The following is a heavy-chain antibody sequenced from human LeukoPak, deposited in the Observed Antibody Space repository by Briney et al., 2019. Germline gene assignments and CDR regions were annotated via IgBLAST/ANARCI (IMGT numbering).Heavy chain of an antibody. J-gene: IGHJ2*01. Sequence: SETLSLTCAVYGASFSGYYCNWIRQPPGKGLEWIGEIYHSGSTNYNPSLKSRVTISVDTSKNQFSLKLSSVTAADTAVYYCARGPITAAGRRYFDLWGRGTLVTVSS. CDR2: IYHSGST. V-gene: IGHV4-34*01. CDR1: GASFSGYY. D-gene: IGHD6-13*01. CDR3: ARGPITAAGRRYFDL.